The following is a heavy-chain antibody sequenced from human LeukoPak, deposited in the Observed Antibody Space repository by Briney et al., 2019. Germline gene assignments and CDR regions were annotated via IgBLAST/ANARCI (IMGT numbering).Heavy chain of an antibody. J-gene: IGHJ4*02. D-gene: IGHD3-22*01. Sequence: SETLTLTCTVSGGSIRSYYWIWIRQPPGKGLEWIGYFYYSGSTNYNPSLKSRVTISVDTSKNQFFLKLSSVTAADTAVYYCARADDSGGYYYVSFDYWGQGTLVTVSS. CDR1: GGSIRSYY. V-gene: IGHV4-59*01. CDR2: FYYSGST. CDR3: ARADDSGGYYYVSFDY.